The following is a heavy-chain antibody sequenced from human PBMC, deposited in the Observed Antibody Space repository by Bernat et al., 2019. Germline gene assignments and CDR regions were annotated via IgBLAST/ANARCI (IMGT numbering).Heavy chain of an antibody. CDR3: AVHKSGSYTGFDY. D-gene: IGHD1-26*01. Sequence: GGAGGGGGRPGGSLRLSWAASGFTFSDYFMSWIRQAPGKGLEWVSWISSSSTHTNYADSVKGRFTISRDNAKNSLYLQMNSLRAEDTAVYYCAVHKSGSYTGFDYWGQGTLVTVSS. J-gene: IGHJ4*02. CDR1: GFTFSDYF. CDR2: ISSSSTHT. V-gene: IGHV3-11*05.